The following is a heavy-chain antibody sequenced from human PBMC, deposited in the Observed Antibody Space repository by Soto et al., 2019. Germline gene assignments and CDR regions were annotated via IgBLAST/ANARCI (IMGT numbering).Heavy chain of an antibody. CDR1: GYPVTAYY. Sequence: QLHLVQSGAVVKKPGASVTVSCSASGYPVTAYYMHWVRQAPGRGLEWMGGINPATGAAKYTQTFQGRVTRPRDMPTSEVFKELGGRTPVDTAVFYWARGGGVGVAGSAAFDMWGQGTLVTVSS. D-gene: IGHD3-3*01. CDR3: ARGGGVGVAGSAAFDM. J-gene: IGHJ3*02. CDR2: INPATGAA. V-gene: IGHV1-2*02.